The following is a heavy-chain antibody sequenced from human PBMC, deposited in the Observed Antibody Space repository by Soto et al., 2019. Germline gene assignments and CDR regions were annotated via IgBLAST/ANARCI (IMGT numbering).Heavy chain of an antibody. V-gene: IGHV1-69*13. CDR3: AKEAGDH. CDR2: IIPMFGIK. Sequence: GASVKVSCKTSGGTFNTYALTWVRQAPGQGLEWIGGIIPMFGIKNVAQRFQGRVSIHAGDSMTTAYMEMTSLRFDDTAVYYCAKEAGDHWGQGTLVTV. CDR1: GGTFNTYA. D-gene: IGHD3-10*01. J-gene: IGHJ4*02.